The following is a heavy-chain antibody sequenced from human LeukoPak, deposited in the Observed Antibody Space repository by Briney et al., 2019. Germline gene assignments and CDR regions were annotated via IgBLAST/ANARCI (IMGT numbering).Heavy chain of an antibody. CDR1: GDSVSSNSAA. CDR2: TYYRSKWFN. J-gene: IGHJ5*02. D-gene: IGHD3-3*01. Sequence: SQTLSLTCAISGDSVSSNSAAWNWIRQSPSRGLEWLGRTYYRSKWFNDYAVSVQSRITINPDTSKNQFSLQLNSVTAEDTAVYYCTRFNSNTKWFDPWGRGTLVTVSS. V-gene: IGHV6-1*01. CDR3: TRFNSNTKWFDP.